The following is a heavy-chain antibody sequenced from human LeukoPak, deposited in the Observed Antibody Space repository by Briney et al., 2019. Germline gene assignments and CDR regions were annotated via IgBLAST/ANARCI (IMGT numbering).Heavy chain of an antibody. J-gene: IGHJ6*02. CDR3: ARGGIFTGPVVDYGMDV. CDR1: GGSISSYY. D-gene: IGHD3-9*01. CDR2: IYTSGST. V-gene: IGHV4-4*07. Sequence: SETLSLTCTVSGGSISSYYWSWIRQPAGKGLEWIGRIYTSGSTNYNPSLKSRVTMSVDTSKNQFSLKLSSVTAADTAVYYCARGGIFTGPVVDYGMDVWGQGTTVTVSS.